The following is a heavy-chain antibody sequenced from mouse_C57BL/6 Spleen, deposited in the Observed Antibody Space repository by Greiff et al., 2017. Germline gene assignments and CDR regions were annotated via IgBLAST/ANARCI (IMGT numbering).Heavy chain of an antibody. J-gene: IGHJ1*03. CDR3: ARSLNWDGGDWDFDV. D-gene: IGHD4-1*01. CDR1: GYTFTDHT. CDR2: IYPRDGST. V-gene: IGHV1-78*01. Sequence: VQLMESDAELVKPGASVKISCKVSGYTFTDHTIHWMKQRPEQGLEWIGYIYPRDGSTKYNEKFKGKATLTADKSSSTAYMQLNSLTSEDSAFYLCARSLNWDGGDWDFDVWGTGTTVTVSS.